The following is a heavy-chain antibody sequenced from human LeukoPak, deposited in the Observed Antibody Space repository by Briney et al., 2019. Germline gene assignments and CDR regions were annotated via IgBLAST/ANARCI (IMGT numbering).Heavy chain of an antibody. CDR2: IIPIFGTA. J-gene: IGHJ4*02. CDR3: ARDREKTYYDFWSGYYDLDY. CDR1: GGTFSNYA. Sequence: SVKVSCKASGGTFSNYAISWVRQAPGQGLEWMGGIIPIFGTANYAQKFRGRITITADKSTSTAYMELSSLRSEDTAVYYCARDREKTYYDFWSGYYDLDYWGQGTLVTVSS. V-gene: IGHV1-69*06. D-gene: IGHD3-3*01.